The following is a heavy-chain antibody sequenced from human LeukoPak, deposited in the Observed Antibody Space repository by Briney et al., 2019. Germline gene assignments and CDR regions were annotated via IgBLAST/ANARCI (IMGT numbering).Heavy chain of an antibody. Sequence: GGSLRLSCAASGFTFSSYWMSWVRQAPGKGLEWVANIKQDGSEKYYVDSVKGRFTISRDNSKNTLYLQMNSLRAEDTAVYYCARGYTMVRGTFDYWGQGTLVTVSS. J-gene: IGHJ4*02. V-gene: IGHV3-7*01. CDR3: ARGYTMVRGTFDY. CDR1: GFTFSSYW. D-gene: IGHD3-10*01. CDR2: IKQDGSEK.